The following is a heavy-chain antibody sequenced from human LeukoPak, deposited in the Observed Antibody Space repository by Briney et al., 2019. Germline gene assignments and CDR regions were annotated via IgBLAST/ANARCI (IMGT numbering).Heavy chain of an antibody. D-gene: IGHD3-10*01. J-gene: IGHJ4*02. Sequence: PGGSLRLSCAASGFTFNNYAMSWVRQAPGKGLEWVSAITGSGGDTYHADSVKGRFTISRDNSKNTLYLQMNSLRAEDTAVYYCAKTHLLLWFGELLGGYFDYWGQGTLVTVSS. CDR1: GFTFNNYA. CDR3: AKTHLLLWFGELLGGYFDY. CDR2: ITGSGGDT. V-gene: IGHV3-23*01.